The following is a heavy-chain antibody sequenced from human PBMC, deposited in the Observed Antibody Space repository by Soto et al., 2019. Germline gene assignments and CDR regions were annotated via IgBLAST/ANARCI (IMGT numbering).Heavy chain of an antibody. CDR3: ARDRGCSGGICYRDLGY. CDR2: ISSTSNTI. J-gene: IGHJ4*02. D-gene: IGHD2-15*01. CDR1: GFTFSTYS. Sequence: EVQLVESGGGLVQPGGSLRLSCAASGFTFSTYSMSWVRQAPGKGLEWVSYISSTSNTIYYADSVKGRFTISRDNAKNSLYLHRNSLSAEDTAVYYCARDRGCSGGICYRDLGYWGQGTLVTVSS. V-gene: IGHV3-48*01.